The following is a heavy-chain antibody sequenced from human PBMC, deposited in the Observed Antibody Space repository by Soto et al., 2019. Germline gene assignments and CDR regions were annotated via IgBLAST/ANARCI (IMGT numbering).Heavy chain of an antibody. J-gene: IGHJ4*02. D-gene: IGHD5-18*01. CDR3: ARDRGYSYGTFDY. V-gene: IGHV1-3*01. Sequence: KFQGRVTITRDTSASTAYMELSSLRSEDTAVYYCARDRGYSYGTFDYWGQGTLVTVSS.